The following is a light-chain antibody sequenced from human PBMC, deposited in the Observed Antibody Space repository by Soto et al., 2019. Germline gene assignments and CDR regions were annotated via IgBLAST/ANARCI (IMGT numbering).Light chain of an antibody. Sequence: EIQMTQSPSSLSASVGDRVTITCRASQSISSYLNWYQHKPGKAPKXLIYAASSLQSGVPSRFSGSGSGTDLTITISSLQPEDFATYYCQQSYSTPITFGQGTRRE. CDR2: AAS. V-gene: IGKV1-39*01. CDR1: QSISSY. CDR3: QQSYSTPIT. J-gene: IGKJ5*01.